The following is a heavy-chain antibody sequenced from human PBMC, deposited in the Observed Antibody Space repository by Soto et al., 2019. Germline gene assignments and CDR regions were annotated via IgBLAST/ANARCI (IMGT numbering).Heavy chain of an antibody. Sequence: ASVKVSCKASGYTFTSYGISWVRQAPGQGLEWMGWISAYNGNTNYAQKLQGRVTMTTDTSTSTAYMELSSLRSEDTAVYYCASLNYDILTGDDYWGQGTLVTVSS. CDR1: GYTFTSYG. V-gene: IGHV1-18*04. CDR2: ISAYNGNT. CDR3: ASLNYDILTGDDY. J-gene: IGHJ4*02. D-gene: IGHD3-9*01.